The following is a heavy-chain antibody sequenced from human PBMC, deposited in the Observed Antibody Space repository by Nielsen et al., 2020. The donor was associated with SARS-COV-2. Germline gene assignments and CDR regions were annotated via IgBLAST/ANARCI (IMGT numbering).Heavy chain of an antibody. CDR1: GFTFSSYS. J-gene: IGHJ6*03. CDR3: ARSRYSSSWGYYTDV. D-gene: IGHD6-13*01. V-gene: IGHV3-21*01. Sequence: GESLKISCAASGFTFSSYSMNWVRQAPGKGLEWVSSISSSSSYIYYADSVKGRFTISRDNAKNSLYLQMNSLRAEDTAVYYCARSRYSSSWGYYTDVWGKGTTVTVSS. CDR2: ISSSSSYI.